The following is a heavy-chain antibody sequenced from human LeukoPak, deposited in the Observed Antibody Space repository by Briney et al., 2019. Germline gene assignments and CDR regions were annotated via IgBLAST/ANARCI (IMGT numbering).Heavy chain of an antibody. CDR1: GGSFSSGGYY. J-gene: IGHJ3*02. V-gene: IGHV4-31*03. CDR2: IYYSGST. CDR3: ASFDYRAFDI. Sequence: SQTLSLTCTVSGGSFSSGGYYWSWIRQHPGKGLEWIGYIYYSGSTYYNPSLKSRVTISVDTSKNQFSLKLSSVTAADTAVYYYASFDYRAFDIWGQGTMVTVSS. D-gene: IGHD3-9*01.